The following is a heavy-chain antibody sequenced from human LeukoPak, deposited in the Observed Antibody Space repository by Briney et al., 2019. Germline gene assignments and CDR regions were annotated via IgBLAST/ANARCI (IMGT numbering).Heavy chain of an antibody. CDR3: AKDTGKYYYYMVV. D-gene: IGHD1-14*01. CDR1: GFTFSSYG. CDR2: IWYDGINK. V-gene: IGHV3-33*06. J-gene: IGHJ6*03. Sequence: PGRSLRLSCAASGFTFSSYGMHWVRQAPGKGLEWVAVIWYDGINKYYADSVKGRFTISRDNSKNTLYLQMNSLRAEDTAVYYCAKDTGKYYYYMVVWGKGTTVTVSS.